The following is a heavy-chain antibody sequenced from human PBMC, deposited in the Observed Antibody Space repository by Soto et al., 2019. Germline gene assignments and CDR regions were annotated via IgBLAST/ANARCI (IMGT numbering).Heavy chain of an antibody. J-gene: IGHJ4*02. CDR1: GGSISSSSYY. CDR2: IYYSGST. Sequence: QLQLQESGPGLVKPSETLSLTCTVSGGSISSSSYYWGWIRQPPGKGLEWIGSIYYSGSTYYNPSLKSRVTISVDTSKNQVSLKLSSVTAADTAVDYCARGIAVAGSYYFDYWGQGTLVTVSS. V-gene: IGHV4-39*01. D-gene: IGHD6-19*01. CDR3: ARGIAVAGSYYFDY.